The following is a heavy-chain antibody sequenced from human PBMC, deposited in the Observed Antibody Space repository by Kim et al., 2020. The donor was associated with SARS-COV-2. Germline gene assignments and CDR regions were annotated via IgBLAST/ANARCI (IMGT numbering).Heavy chain of an antibody. CDR3: AREGESLKHFDY. V-gene: IGHV1-46*01. CDR2: T. J-gene: IGHJ4*02. Sequence: TTYAKKVWGRVTVTRDTSTSTLYMELTSLRSEDTTVYYCAREGESLKHFDYWGQGTLVTVSS. D-gene: IGHD3-16*01.